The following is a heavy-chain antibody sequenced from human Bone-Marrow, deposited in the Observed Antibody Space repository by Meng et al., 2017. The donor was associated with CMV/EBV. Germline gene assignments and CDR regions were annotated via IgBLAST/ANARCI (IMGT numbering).Heavy chain of an antibody. V-gene: IGHV3-48*03. CDR3: ARGAPDYYYYYGMDV. J-gene: IGHJ6*02. CDR1: GFSFSSYE. CDR2: SSSSSGST. Sequence: GESLKISCAASGFSFSSYEMNWVRQAPGKGLEWVSYSSSSSGSTYYAGSVKGRFTVSRDFARNSLYLQMNSLRVEDKAVYYCARGAPDYYYYYGMDVWGHGTTVTVSS.